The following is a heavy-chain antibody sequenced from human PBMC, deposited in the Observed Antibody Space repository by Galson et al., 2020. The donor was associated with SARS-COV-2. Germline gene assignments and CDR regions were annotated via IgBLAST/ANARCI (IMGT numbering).Heavy chain of an antibody. CDR1: GGSISTNY. D-gene: IGHD5-18*01. J-gene: IGHJ2*01. CDR3: ARLPWIELWLRGWYFDL. V-gene: IGHV4-59*01. Sequence: SETLSLTCTVSGGSISTNYWTWIRQPPGKGLEWIGYIYFSGSTSYNPSLKSRVTISVDTSKNQFSLNLDSVTAADSGTYYCARLPWIELWLRGWYFDLWGRGTLVTVSS. CDR2: IYFSGST.